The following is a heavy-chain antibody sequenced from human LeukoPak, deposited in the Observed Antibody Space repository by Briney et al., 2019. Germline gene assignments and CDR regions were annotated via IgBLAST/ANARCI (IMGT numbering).Heavy chain of an antibody. Sequence: SETLSLTCTVSGGSISSYYWSWIRQPPGKGLEWIGYIYYSGSTNYNPSLKSRVTISVDTSKNQFSLKLSSVTAADTAVYYCARSTYYYGSGSYSHDYWGQGTLVTVSS. D-gene: IGHD3-10*01. V-gene: IGHV4-59*01. CDR1: GGSISSYY. J-gene: IGHJ4*02. CDR2: IYYSGST. CDR3: ARSTYYYGSGSYSHDY.